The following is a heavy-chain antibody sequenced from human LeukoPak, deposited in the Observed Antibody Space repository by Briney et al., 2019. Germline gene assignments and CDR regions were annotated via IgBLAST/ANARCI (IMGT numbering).Heavy chain of an antibody. V-gene: IGHV1-2*02. CDR3: AGVTVFWSGSEFDY. Sequence: ASVKVSCKASGYTFTGYYMHWVRQAPGQGLEWMGWINPNSGGTNYAQKFQGRVTMTRDTSISTAYMELSRLRSDDTAVYYCAGVTVFWSGSEFDYGGQETRVTAPS. CDR2: INPNSGGT. CDR1: GYTFTGYY. J-gene: IGHJ4*02. D-gene: IGHD3-3*01.